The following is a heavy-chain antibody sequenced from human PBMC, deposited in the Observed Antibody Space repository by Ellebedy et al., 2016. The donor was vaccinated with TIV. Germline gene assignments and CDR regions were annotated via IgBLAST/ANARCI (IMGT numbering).Heavy chain of an antibody. V-gene: IGHV4-31*03. CDR2: IYYSGSP. D-gene: IGHD6-25*01. CDR1: GGSISSDNYY. Sequence: SETLSLTCTVPGGSISSDNYYWSWIRQHPGKGLEWIWYIYYSGSPYYNLSLKSRVTISLDTSKNQFSLKLSSVTAADTAVYYCARAGAAAGTFYFDYWGQGTLVTVSS. J-gene: IGHJ4*02. CDR3: ARAGAAAGTFYFDY.